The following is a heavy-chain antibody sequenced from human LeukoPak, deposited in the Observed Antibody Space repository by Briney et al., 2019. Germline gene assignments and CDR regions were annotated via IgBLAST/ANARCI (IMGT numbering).Heavy chain of an antibody. CDR3: AKGSPYYYDSSGYRPEAFDI. V-gene: IGHV3-7*03. D-gene: IGHD3-22*01. Sequence: GGSLRLSCAASGFSFSSYWMSWVRQAPGKGLEWVANIKQDGSEMYYVDSVKGRFTISRDNAKTSLYLQMNSLRAEDTAVYYCAKGSPYYYDSSGYRPEAFDIWGQGTMVTVSS. J-gene: IGHJ3*02. CDR2: IKQDGSEM. CDR1: GFSFSSYW.